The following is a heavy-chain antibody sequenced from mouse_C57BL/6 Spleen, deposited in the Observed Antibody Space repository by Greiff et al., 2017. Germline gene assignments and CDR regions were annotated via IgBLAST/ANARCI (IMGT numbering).Heavy chain of an antibody. J-gene: IGHJ1*03. D-gene: IGHD2-2*01. CDR2: INYDGSST. V-gene: IGHV5-16*01. CDR3: ARDRVKNWYFDV. CDR1: GFTFSDYY. Sequence: EVNVVESEGGLVQPGSSMKLSCTASGFTFSDYYMAWVRQVPEKGLEWVANINYDGSSTYYLDSLKSRFIISRDNAKNILYLQMSSLKSEDTATYYCARDRVKNWYFDVWGTGTTVTVSS.